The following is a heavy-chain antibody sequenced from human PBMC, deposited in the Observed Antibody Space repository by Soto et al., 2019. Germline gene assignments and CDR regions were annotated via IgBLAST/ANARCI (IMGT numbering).Heavy chain of an antibody. CDR2: IIPIFGTA. CDR3: ARDPRRTPVVTPHYYYYGMDV. Sequence: SVKVSCKASGGTFSSYAISWVRQAPGQGLEWKGGIIPIFGTANYAQKFQGRVTITADESTSTAYMELSSLRSEDTAVYYCARDPRRTPVVTPHYYYYGMDVWGQGTTVTVSS. D-gene: IGHD2-21*02. CDR1: GGTFSSYA. V-gene: IGHV1-69*13. J-gene: IGHJ6*02.